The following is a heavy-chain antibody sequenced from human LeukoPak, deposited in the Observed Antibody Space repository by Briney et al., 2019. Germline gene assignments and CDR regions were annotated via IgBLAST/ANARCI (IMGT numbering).Heavy chain of an antibody. CDR1: GFTFSSYS. Sequence: PGGSLRLSCAASGFTFSSYSMNWVRQAPGKGLEWVSSISSSSSYIYYADSVKGRFTISRDNAKNTMYLQMSSLRADDSAVYYCGRGGLTGQMAAFDYWGQGALVTVST. CDR3: GRGGLTGQMAAFDY. D-gene: IGHD3-9*01. V-gene: IGHV3-21*01. CDR2: ISSSSSYI. J-gene: IGHJ4*02.